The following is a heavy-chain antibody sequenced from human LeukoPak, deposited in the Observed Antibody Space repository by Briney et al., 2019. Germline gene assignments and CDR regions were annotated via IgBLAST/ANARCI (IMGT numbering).Heavy chain of an antibody. CDR1: GFTFGDYA. CDR3: TRGGIRFLEWLLSEY. CDR2: IRSKAYGGTT. J-gene: IGHJ4*02. Sequence: PGRSLRLSCTASGFTFGDYAMSWVRQAPGRGLEWVGFIRSKAYGGTTEYAASVKGRFTISRDDSKSIAYLQMNSLKTEDTAVYHCTRGGIRFLEWLLSEYWGQGTLVTVSS. V-gene: IGHV3-49*04. D-gene: IGHD3-3*01.